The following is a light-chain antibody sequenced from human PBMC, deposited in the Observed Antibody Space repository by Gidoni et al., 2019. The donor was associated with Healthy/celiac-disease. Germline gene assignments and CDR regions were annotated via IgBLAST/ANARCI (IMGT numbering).Light chain of an antibody. J-gene: IGKJ2*01. CDR3: QQSYSTPPYT. CDR1: QSISSY. V-gene: IGKV1-39*01. CDR2: AAT. Sequence: DIQLTHSPSSLSASVGDRVTITCRASQSISSYLNWYQQKPGKAPKLLIYAATSLQSGVPPRFSGSGSGTDFTLTISSLQPEDFATYYCQQSYSTPPYTFGQGTKLEIK.